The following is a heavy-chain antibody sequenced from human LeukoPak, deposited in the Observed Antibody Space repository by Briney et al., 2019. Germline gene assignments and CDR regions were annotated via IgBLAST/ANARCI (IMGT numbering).Heavy chain of an antibody. Sequence: GGSLRLSCAASGFTFSSYWMHWVRQAPGKGLVWVSHISNDGSTTRYADSVKGRFTISRDNAKNTLYLEMSSLRAEDTAVYHCARSSSGYDSWGQGTLVTVPS. V-gene: IGHV3-74*01. CDR2: ISNDGSTT. J-gene: IGHJ5*01. CDR1: GFTFSSYW. CDR3: ARSSSGYDS. D-gene: IGHD6-19*01.